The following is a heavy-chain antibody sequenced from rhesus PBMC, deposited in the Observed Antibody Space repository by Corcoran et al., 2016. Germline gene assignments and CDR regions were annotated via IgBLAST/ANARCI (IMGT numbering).Heavy chain of an antibody. D-gene: IGHD3-28*01. Sequence: QVQLQESGPGLVKPSETLSLTCAVSGGSISSNYWSWIRQPPGKGLEWIGRISGRGGSPHYNPPLKSRVTISTDTSKNQFSLKLSSVTAADTAVYYCARDLLITMVVVTPFDYWGQGVLVTVSS. CDR2: ISGRGGSP. CDR3: ARDLLITMVVVTPFDY. CDR1: GGSISSNY. V-gene: IGHV4-173*01. J-gene: IGHJ4*01.